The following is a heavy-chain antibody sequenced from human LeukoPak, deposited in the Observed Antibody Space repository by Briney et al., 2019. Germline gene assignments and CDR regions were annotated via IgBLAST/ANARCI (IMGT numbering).Heavy chain of an antibody. V-gene: IGHV4-39*07. J-gene: IGHJ4*02. CDR2: IYYSGST. CDR3: ARVYIAGYYFDY. CDR1: GGSISSSSYY. Sequence: SETLSLNCTVSGGSISSSSYYWGWIRQPPGKGLEWIGSIYYSGSTYYNPSLKSRVTISVDTSKNQFSLKLSSVTAADTAVYYCARVYIAGYYFDYWGQGTLVTVSS. D-gene: IGHD2-15*01.